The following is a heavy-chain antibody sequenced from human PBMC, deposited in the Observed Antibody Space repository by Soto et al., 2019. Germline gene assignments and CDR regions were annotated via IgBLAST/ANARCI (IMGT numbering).Heavy chain of an antibody. D-gene: IGHD6-6*01. CDR1: GGTFSSYA. Sequence: SGKVSCKASGGTFSSYAISWVRQAPGQGLEWMGGIIPYFGTANYAQKFQGRVTITADTSTSTAYMELRSLRSDDTAVSYCALTDPYSSSSGCYYYYYMDVWGKGTTVTVSS. J-gene: IGHJ6*03. CDR2: IIPYFGTA. V-gene: IGHV1-69*06. CDR3: ALTDPYSSSSGCYYYYYMDV.